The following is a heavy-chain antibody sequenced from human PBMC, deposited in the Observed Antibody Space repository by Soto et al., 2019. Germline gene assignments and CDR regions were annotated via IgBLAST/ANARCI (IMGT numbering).Heavy chain of an antibody. V-gene: IGHV3-48*03. Sequence: PGGSLRLSCAASGFTFSSYEMNWVRQAPGKGLEWVSYISSSGSTIYYADSVKGRFTISRDNAKNSLYLQMNSLRAEDTAVYYCARQYDYVWGSYRFSWFDPWGQGTLVTVSS. CDR2: ISSSGSTI. D-gene: IGHD3-16*02. J-gene: IGHJ5*02. CDR3: ARQYDYVWGSYRFSWFDP. CDR1: GFTFSSYE.